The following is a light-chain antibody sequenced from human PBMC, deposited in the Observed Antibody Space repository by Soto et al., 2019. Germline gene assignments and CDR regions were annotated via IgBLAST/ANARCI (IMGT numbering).Light chain of an antibody. CDR3: SSYTSSNTRAYV. V-gene: IGLV2-14*01. CDR2: EVS. CDR1: SSDVGGYNY. J-gene: IGLJ1*01. Sequence: QSALTQPASVSGSPGQSITISCTGTSSDVGGYNYVSWYQQHPGKAPKLMIYEVSNRPSGVSNRFSGSKSGNTASLTISGLQVEDEGDYYCSSYTSSNTRAYVFGTGTKLTVL.